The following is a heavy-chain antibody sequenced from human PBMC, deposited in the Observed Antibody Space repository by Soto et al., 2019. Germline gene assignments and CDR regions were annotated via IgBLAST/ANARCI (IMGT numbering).Heavy chain of an antibody. CDR3: ARDSLSLNIAAAAPRPFDP. CDR1: GYTFTNYV. CDR2: ISAYNGNT. J-gene: IGHJ5*02. Sequence: DSVQISCTASGYTFTNYVMSWVRHAPGQDLEWMGWISAYNGNTNYAQKLQGRVTMTTDTSTSTAYREPRSLRSDETAVYYCARDSLSLNIAAAAPRPFDPGGQGALVNVSS. D-gene: IGHD6-13*01. V-gene: IGHV1-18*04.